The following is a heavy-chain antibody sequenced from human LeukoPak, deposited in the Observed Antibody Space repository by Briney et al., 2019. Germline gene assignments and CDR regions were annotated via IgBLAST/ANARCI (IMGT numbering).Heavy chain of an antibody. D-gene: IGHD3-9*01. Sequence: GRSLRLSCAASGFTFSSYGMHWVRQAPGKGLEWVAVIWYDESNKYYADSVKGRFTISRDNSKNTLYLQMNSLRAEDTAVYYCAQSSDDILTGYYNGLLDYWGQGTLVTVSS. CDR3: AQSSDDILTGYYNGLLDY. CDR1: GFTFSSYG. J-gene: IGHJ4*02. CDR2: IWYDESNK. V-gene: IGHV3-33*06.